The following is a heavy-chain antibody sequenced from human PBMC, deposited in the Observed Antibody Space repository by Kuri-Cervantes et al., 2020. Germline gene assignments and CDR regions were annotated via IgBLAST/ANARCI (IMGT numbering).Heavy chain of an antibody. V-gene: IGHV3-23*01. Sequence: GESLKISCAASGFTFSSYAMSWVRQAPGKGLEWVSAISDNTYYADSVKGRFTISRDNSKNTLYLQMNSLRAEDTAIYYCAKDPLGYGGHYFDSWGQGTLVTVSS. CDR3: AKDPLGYGGHYFDS. J-gene: IGHJ4*02. CDR2: ISDNT. D-gene: IGHD4/OR15-4a*01. CDR1: GFTFSSYA.